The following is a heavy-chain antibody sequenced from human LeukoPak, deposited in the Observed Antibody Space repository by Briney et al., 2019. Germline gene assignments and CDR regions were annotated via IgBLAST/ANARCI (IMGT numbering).Heavy chain of an antibody. D-gene: IGHD3-22*01. Sequence: SETLSLTCTVSGTSLTTYFWSWIRQPAGKGLEWIGRFYSSGSTSYNPSLKSRFTMSVDTSKNEFSLKLRSVTAADTAVYYCVRDRVDSSGYYYYYGLDVWGQGTTVTVSS. CDR3: VRDRVDSSGYYYYYGLDV. V-gene: IGHV4-4*07. CDR1: GTSLTTYF. J-gene: IGHJ6*02. CDR2: FYSSGST.